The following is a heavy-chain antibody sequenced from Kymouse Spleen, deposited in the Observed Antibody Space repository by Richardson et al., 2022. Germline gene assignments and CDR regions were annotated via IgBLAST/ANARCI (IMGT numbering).Heavy chain of an antibody. CDR1: GGSISSSSYY. CDR3: AGGIVVVTATGDYYYYGMDV. D-gene: IGHD2-21*02. Sequence: QLQLQESGPGLVKPSETLSLTCTVSGGSISSSSYYWGWIRQPPGKGLEWIGSIYYSGSTYYNPSLKSRVTISVDTSKNQFSLKLSSVTAADTAVYYCAGGIVVVTATGDYYYYGMDVWGQGTTVTVSS. CDR2: IYYSGST. J-gene: IGHJ6*02. V-gene: IGHV4-39*01.